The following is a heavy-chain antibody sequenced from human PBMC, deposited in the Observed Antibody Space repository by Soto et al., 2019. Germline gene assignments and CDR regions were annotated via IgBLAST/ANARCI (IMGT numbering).Heavy chain of an antibody. V-gene: IGHV5-10-1*01. CDR2: IDPSDSYT. D-gene: IGHD2-21*01. CDR3: ARHSFPWP. Sequence: PGESLKISCQASGYSFTHYLINWVRQMPGKGLEWMGRIDPSDSYTNYSPSFQGHVTISVDKSISTAYLQWSSLKASDTAIYYCARHSFPWPWGQGTLVTVS. CDR1: GYSFTHYL. J-gene: IGHJ5*02.